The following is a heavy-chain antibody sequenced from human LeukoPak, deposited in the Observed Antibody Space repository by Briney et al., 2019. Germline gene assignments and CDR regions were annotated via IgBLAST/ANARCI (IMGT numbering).Heavy chain of an antibody. CDR1: GYTFTGYY. V-gene: IGHV1-2*02. CDR3: ARTYNWKLDYYYGMDV. Sequence: ASVKVSCKASGYTFTGYYMHWVRQAPGQGLEWMGWINPNSGGTNYAQKFQGRVTMTRDTPISTAYMELSRLRSDDTAVYYCARTYNWKLDYYYGMDVWGQGTTVTVSS. D-gene: IGHD1-20*01. CDR2: INPNSGGT. J-gene: IGHJ6*02.